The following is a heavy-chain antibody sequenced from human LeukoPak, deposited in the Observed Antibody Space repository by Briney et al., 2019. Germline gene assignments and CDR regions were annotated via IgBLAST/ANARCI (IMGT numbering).Heavy chain of an antibody. CDR1: GASVGSAGYY. Sequence: SETLSLTCSVSGASVGSAGYYWSWIRQPPGGGLEWIGYVYYISNTNYNPSLKSRVTMSVNPSTNQFSLKLSSVTAADTAMYYCARTQSQSGSYRYYFGYWGLGTLVTVSS. D-gene: IGHD1-26*01. V-gene: IGHV4-61*08. CDR3: ARTQSQSGSYRYYFGY. J-gene: IGHJ4*02. CDR2: VYYISNT.